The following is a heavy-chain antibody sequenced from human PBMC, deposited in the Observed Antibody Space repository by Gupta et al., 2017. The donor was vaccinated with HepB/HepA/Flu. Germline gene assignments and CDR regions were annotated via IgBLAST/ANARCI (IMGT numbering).Heavy chain of an antibody. Sequence: QVQLQESGPGLVKPSETRSLTCTVSGGPISSYYWSWIRQPPGKGLEWIGYINYRGSTNYNPSLKSRGTISVDTSKNQFSLKLSSVTAADTAVYYCARHVKKYPMDVWGQGTTGTVSS. CDR2: INYRGST. CDR3: ARHVKKYPMDV. D-gene: IGHD2/OR15-2a*01. J-gene: IGHJ6*02. V-gene: IGHV4-59*08. CDR1: GGPISSYY.